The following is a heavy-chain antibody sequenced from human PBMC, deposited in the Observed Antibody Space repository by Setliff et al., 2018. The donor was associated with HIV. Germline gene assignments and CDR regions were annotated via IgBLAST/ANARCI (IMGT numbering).Heavy chain of an antibody. CDR3: ARSPYGDYGLDY. CDR1: GFTFDDYG. CDR2: INWNGGST. Sequence: LRLSCAASGFTFDDYGMSWVRQAPGKGLEWVSGINWNGGSTGYADSVRGRFTISRDNAKNSLYLQMNTLRAEDTAVYFCARSPYGDYGLDYWGQGTLVTVSS. J-gene: IGHJ4*02. D-gene: IGHD4-17*01. V-gene: IGHV3-20*04.